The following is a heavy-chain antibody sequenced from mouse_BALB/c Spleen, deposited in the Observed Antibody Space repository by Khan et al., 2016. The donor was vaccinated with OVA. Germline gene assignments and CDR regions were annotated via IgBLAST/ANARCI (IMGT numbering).Heavy chain of an antibody. J-gene: IGHJ3*01. CDR2: ISPGSGDT. CDR1: GYTFTDSY. Sequence: LEVSGAELARPGASVKLSCKASGYTFTDSYINWVKQRTGQGLEWIGEISPGSGDTYYNERFKGKATLTADKSSSTAYMQLSSLTSEASAVDFCARRNYFGYTFAYWGQGTLVTVSA. V-gene: IGHV1-77*01. D-gene: IGHD1-2*01. CDR3: ARRNYFGYTFAY.